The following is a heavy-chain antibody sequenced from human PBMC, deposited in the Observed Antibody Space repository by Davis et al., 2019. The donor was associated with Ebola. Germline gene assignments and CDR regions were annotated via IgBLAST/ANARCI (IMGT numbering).Heavy chain of an antibody. CDR1: GFTFSTYW. V-gene: IGHV3-66*04. CDR3: ARHVDGDFWYFDL. J-gene: IGHJ2*01. Sequence: PGGSLRLSCAASGFTFSTYWMSWVRQAPGKGPEWVAVFYTDERTYYADSVKGRFTVSRDNSENMLYLQMSTLRVEDTAVYYCARHVDGDFWYFDLWGRGTRVTVSS. D-gene: IGHD4-17*01. CDR2: FYTDERT.